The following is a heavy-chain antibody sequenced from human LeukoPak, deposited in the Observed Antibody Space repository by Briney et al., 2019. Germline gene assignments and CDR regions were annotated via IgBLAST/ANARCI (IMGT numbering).Heavy chain of an antibody. CDR3: AREYNFDWSPDGMDV. V-gene: IGHV3-48*03. Sequence: GGSLRLSCAASGFTFSSYEMNWVRQAQGKGLERVSYISSSGSTIYYADSVKGRFTISRDNAKNSLYLQMNSLRAEDTAVYYCAREYNFDWSPDGMDVWGKGTTVTVSS. CDR2: ISSSGSTI. D-gene: IGHD3-9*01. CDR1: GFTFSSYE. J-gene: IGHJ6*04.